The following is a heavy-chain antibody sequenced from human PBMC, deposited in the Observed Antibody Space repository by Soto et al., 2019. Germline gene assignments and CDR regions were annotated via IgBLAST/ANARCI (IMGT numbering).Heavy chain of an antibody. CDR1: GFTFSSYG. CDR3: AKAVYYDTSGYTDF. D-gene: IGHD3-22*01. Sequence: GGSLRLSCAASGFTFSSYGMHWVRQAPGKGLEWVAFISYDGSNKYYADSVKGRFTISRDNSKNTLYLQMNSLRAEDTAVYYCAKAVYYDTSGYTDFWGQGPLRTLSS. V-gene: IGHV3-30*18. J-gene: IGHJ4*02. CDR2: ISYDGSNK.